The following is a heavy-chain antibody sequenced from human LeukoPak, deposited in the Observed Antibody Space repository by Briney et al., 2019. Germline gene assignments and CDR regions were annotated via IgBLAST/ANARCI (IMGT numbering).Heavy chain of an antibody. J-gene: IGHJ4*02. V-gene: IGHV3-30-3*01. CDR3: ARGSYVVGATTFSY. CDR1: GFTFSSYA. Sequence: TGGSLRLSCAASGFTFSSYAMHWVRQAPGKGLEWVAVISYDGSNKYYADSVKGRFTISRDNSKNTLYPQMNSLRAEDTAVYYCARGSYVVGATTFSYWGQGTLVTVSS. CDR2: ISYDGSNK. D-gene: IGHD1-26*01.